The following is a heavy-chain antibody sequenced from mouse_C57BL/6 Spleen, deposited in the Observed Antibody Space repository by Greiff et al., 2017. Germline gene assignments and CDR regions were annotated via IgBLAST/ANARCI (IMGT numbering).Heavy chain of an antibody. CDR2: IDPSDSYT. CDR3: ASRYGSNYEDYAMDY. CDR1: GYTFTSYW. D-gene: IGHD2-5*01. Sequence: QVQLQQPGAELVRPGTSVKLSCKASGYTFTSYWMHWVKQRPGQGLEWIGVIDPSDSYTNYNQKFKGKATLTVDTSSSPAYMQLSSLTSEDSAVYYCASRYGSNYEDYAMDYWGQGTSVTVSS. J-gene: IGHJ4*01. V-gene: IGHV1-59*01.